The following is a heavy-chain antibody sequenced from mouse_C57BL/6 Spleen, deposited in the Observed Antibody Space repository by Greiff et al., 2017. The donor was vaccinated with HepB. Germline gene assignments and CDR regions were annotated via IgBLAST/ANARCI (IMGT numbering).Heavy chain of an antibody. V-gene: IGHV3-6*01. J-gene: IGHJ3*01. CDR1: GYSITSGYY. D-gene: IGHD2-1*01. CDR2: ISYDGSN. CDR3: AREDYYGNYVGAY. Sequence: EVQVVESGPGLVKPSQSLSLTCSVTGYSITSGYYWNWIRQFPGNKLEWMGYISYDGSNNYNPSLKNRISITRDTSKNQFFLKLNSVTTEDTATYYCAREDYYGNYVGAYWGQGTLVTVSA.